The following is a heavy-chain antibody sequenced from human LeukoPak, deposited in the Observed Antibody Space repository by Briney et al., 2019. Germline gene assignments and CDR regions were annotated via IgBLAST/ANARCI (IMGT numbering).Heavy chain of an antibody. D-gene: IGHD6-13*01. CDR3: AKGKGGKSSTSWYAGYFHH. J-gene: IGHJ1*01. Sequence: GGSLRLSCATSGFTFDDYAMHWVRQAPGMGLEWVSGISWNNDNIGYADSAKGRFTISRDNAKNSLYLEKNSLRPEDTAFYYCAKGKGGKSSTSWYAGYFHHWGQGTLVTVSS. V-gene: IGHV3-9*01. CDR1: GFTFDDYA. CDR2: ISWNNDNI.